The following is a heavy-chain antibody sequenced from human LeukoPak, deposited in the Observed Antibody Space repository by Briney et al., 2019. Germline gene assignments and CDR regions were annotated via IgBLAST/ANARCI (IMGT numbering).Heavy chain of an antibody. CDR1: GGSISSYY. Sequence: SETLSLTCTVSGGSISSYYWSWIRQPPGKGLEWIGEINHSGSTNYNPSLKSRVTISVDTSKNQFSLKLSSVTAADTAVYYCARGYYGSGRIGNWGQGTLVTVSS. V-gene: IGHV4-34*01. CDR2: INHSGST. CDR3: ARGYYGSGRIGN. J-gene: IGHJ4*02. D-gene: IGHD3-10*01.